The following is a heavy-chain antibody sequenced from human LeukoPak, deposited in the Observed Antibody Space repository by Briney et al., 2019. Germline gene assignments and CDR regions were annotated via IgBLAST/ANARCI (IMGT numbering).Heavy chain of an antibody. CDR1: GGSFSGYY. D-gene: IGHD3-10*01. V-gene: IGHV4-34*01. CDR3: AGSRSYYGSGSYYNPYYYYMDV. CDR2: INHSGST. Sequence: PSETLSLTCAVYGGSFSGYYWSWIRQPPGKGLEWIGEINHSGSTNYNPSLKSRVTISVDTSKNQFSLKLSSVTAADTAVYYCAGSRSYYGSGSYYNPYYYYMDVWGKGTTVTVSS. J-gene: IGHJ6*03.